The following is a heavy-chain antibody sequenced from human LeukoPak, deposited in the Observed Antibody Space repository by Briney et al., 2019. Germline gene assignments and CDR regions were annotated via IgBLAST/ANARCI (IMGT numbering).Heavy chain of an antibody. D-gene: IGHD3-22*01. Sequence: GGSLRLSCAASGFTFSSYGMHWVRQAPGKGLVWVSRINSDGINTSYADSVKGRFTISRDNAKNTLNLQMNSLRAEDTAVYYCARDLGQYYDTSDTWFDPWGQGTLVTVPS. CDR1: GFTFSSYG. CDR3: ARDLGQYYDTSDTWFDP. V-gene: IGHV3-74*01. CDR2: INSDGINT. J-gene: IGHJ5*02.